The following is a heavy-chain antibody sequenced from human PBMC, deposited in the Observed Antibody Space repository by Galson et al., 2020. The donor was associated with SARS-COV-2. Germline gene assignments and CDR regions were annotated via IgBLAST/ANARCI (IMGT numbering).Heavy chain of an antibody. CDR3: ARHYCRGGSCYYDY. V-gene: IGHV3-30*04. J-gene: IGHJ4*02. D-gene: IGHD2-15*01. Sequence: PCAASGFTFSSYAMNWVRQAPGKGLEWVAVISYDRSDKYYADSVKGRFTISRDNSKNTLYLQMNSLRAEDTAVYYCARHYCRGGSCYYDYWGQGTLVTVSS. CDR1: GFTFSSYA. CDR2: ISYDRSDK.